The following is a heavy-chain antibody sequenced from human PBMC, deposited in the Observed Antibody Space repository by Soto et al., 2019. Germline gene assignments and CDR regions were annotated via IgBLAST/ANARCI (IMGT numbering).Heavy chain of an antibody. V-gene: IGHV4-34*01. CDR3: ARGRGVTTFRGGHWFDP. J-gene: IGHJ5*02. Sequence: SVTLSLTCAVYGGSFSGYYWSWIRHPTGKGLEWIWEINNSGSTNYNPSLKSRVTISVDTSKNQFSLKLSSVTAADTAVYYCARGRGVTTFRGGHWFDPWGQGTLVTVSS. CDR1: GGSFSGYY. CDR2: INNSGST. D-gene: IGHD4-17*01.